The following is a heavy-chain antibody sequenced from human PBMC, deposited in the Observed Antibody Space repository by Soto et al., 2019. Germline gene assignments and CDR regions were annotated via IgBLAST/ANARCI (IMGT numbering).Heavy chain of an antibody. CDR1: GYTFTGYY. CDR2: INPNSGGT. Sequence: GASVKVSCKASGYTFTGYYMHWVRQAPGQGLEWMGWINPNSGGTNYAQKFQGWVTMTRDTSISTAYMELSRLRSDDTAVYYCARERVIGNLTYYYGMDVWGQGNTVTVSS. J-gene: IGHJ6*02. D-gene: IGHD1-1*01. V-gene: IGHV1-2*04. CDR3: ARERVIGNLTYYYGMDV.